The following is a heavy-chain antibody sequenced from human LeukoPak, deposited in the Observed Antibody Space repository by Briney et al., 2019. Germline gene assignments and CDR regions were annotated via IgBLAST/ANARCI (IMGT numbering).Heavy chain of an antibody. Sequence: ASVKVSCKASGYTFTGYYMHWVRQAPGQGLEWMGWINPNSGGTNYAQKFQGRVTMTRDTSISTAYMELGRLRSDDTAVYYCARAGTYCTNGVCYKIPDYWGQGTLVTVSS. D-gene: IGHD2-8*01. CDR2: INPNSGGT. J-gene: IGHJ4*02. CDR3: ARAGTYCTNGVCYKIPDY. CDR1: GYTFTGYY. V-gene: IGHV1-2*02.